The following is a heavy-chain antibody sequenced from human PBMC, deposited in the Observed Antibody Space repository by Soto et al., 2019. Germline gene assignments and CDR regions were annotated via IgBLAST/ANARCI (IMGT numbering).Heavy chain of an antibody. CDR2: ISSSSGTI. D-gene: IGHD3-22*01. CDR1: GFTFSVYS. J-gene: IGHJ4*02. V-gene: IGHV3-48*02. CDR3: ARDPDSSGYADY. Sequence: GGSLRLSCAASGFTFSVYSMKWVRQAPGKGLEWLSYISSSSGTIYYADSVKGRFTISRDNAKKSLFLQMSSLRDEDTAVYYCARDPDSSGYADYWGQGXLVTVYS.